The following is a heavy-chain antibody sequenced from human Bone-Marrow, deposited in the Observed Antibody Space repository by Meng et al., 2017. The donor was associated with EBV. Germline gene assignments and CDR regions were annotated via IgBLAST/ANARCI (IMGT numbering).Heavy chain of an antibody. CDR2: ISADNGNT. CDR1: GYTFTRYV. Sequence: QVKLGQSGPDMKNPCATVKVSCKASGYTFTRYVIRGVRQAPGQGLEWMGWISADNGNTHYAQKLKGRVTMTTDTSTSTAYMELRSLRSDDTAVYYCARERWGITMIVEPFDYWGQGTLVTVSS. J-gene: IGHJ4*02. CDR3: ARERWGITMIVEPFDY. V-gene: IGHV1-18*01. D-gene: IGHD3-22*01.